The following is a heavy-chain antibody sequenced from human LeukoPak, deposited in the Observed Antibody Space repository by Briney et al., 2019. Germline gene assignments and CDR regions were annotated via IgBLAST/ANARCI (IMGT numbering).Heavy chain of an antibody. CDR3: ARTPVGWNYDILTGYYKTGDYYYYYMDV. D-gene: IGHD3-9*01. CDR2: IYYSGST. Sequence: NPSETLSLTCAVSGGSISSGGYSWSWIRQPPGKGLEWIGYIYYSGSTYYNPSLKSRVTISVDTSKNQFSLKLSSVTAADTAVYYCARTPVGWNYDILTGYYKTGDYYYYYMDVWGKGTTVTGSS. V-gene: IGHV4-30-4*07. CDR1: GGSISSGGYS. J-gene: IGHJ6*03.